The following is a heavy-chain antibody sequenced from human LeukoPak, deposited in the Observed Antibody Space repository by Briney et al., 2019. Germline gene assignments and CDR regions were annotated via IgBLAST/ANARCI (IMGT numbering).Heavy chain of an antibody. Sequence: TGGSLRLSCAASGFTFSSYSMNWVRQAPGKGLEWVSSISSSSCYIYYADSVKGRFTISRDNAKNSLYLQMNSLRAEDTAVFYCARGLYSSSWYDFDYWGQGILVSVSS. V-gene: IGHV3-21*01. CDR1: GFTFSSYS. J-gene: IGHJ4*02. CDR3: ARGLYSSSWYDFDY. D-gene: IGHD6-13*01. CDR2: ISSSSCYI.